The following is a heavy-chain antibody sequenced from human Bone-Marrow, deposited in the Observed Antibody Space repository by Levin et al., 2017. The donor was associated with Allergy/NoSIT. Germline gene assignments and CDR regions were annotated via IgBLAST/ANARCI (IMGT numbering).Heavy chain of an antibody. CDR3: ARGPSWGAYCGGDCWNFDY. Sequence: GESLKISCKASGYTFTGYYMHWVRQAPGQGLEWMGWINPNSGGTNYAQKFQGRVTMTRDTSISTAYMELSRLRSDDTAVYYCARGPSWGAYCGGDCWNFDYWGQGTLVTVSS. CDR2: INPNSGGT. J-gene: IGHJ4*02. CDR1: GYTFTGYY. V-gene: IGHV1-2*02. D-gene: IGHD2-21*02.